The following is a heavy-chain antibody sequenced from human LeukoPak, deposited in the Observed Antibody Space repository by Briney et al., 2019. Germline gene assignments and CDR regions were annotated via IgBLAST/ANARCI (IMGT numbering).Heavy chain of an antibody. D-gene: IGHD2-2*01. CDR1: RGTFSSYA. J-gene: IGHJ6*04. CDR2: IIPIFGTE. V-gene: IGHV1-69*13. Sequence: ASVKVSCKASRGTFSSYAISWVRQAPGQGLEWMGGIIPIFGTENYAQKFQGRVTITADESTSTAYMELSSLRSEDTAVYYCARGRSDIVVVPAARRNYYYYGMDVWGKGTTVTVSS. CDR3: ARGRSDIVVVPAARRNYYYYGMDV.